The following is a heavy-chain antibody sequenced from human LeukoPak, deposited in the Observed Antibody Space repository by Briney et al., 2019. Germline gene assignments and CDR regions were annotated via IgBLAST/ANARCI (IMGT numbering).Heavy chain of an antibody. D-gene: IGHD4-23*01. V-gene: IGHV3-7*01. CDR3: ARDLGKIGGNSSPFDY. Sequence: ETLSLTCTVSGDSISSTYYWGWIRQAPGKGLEWVANIKQDGNEKYYLDSVRGRFTISRDNAKNSLYLQMNSLRAEDTAVYYCARDLGKIGGNSSPFDYWGQGTLVTVSS. CDR1: GDSISSTYY. J-gene: IGHJ4*02. CDR2: IKQDGNEK.